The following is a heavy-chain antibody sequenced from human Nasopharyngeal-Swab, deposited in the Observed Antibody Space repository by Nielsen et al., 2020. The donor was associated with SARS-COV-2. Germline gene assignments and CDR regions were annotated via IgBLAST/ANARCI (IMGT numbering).Heavy chain of an antibody. Sequence: SETLSLTCTVSGGSISSSSYYWSWIRQPPGKGLEWIGSIFYSGSTYYNPSLKNRVTISVDTSKNQFSLRLSSVTAADTAVYYCARIPSLYSGSAPFDYWGRGTLVTVSS. J-gene: IGHJ4*02. CDR1: GGSISSSSYY. CDR3: ARIPSLYSGSAPFDY. CDR2: IFYSGST. D-gene: IGHD1-26*01. V-gene: IGHV4-39*01.